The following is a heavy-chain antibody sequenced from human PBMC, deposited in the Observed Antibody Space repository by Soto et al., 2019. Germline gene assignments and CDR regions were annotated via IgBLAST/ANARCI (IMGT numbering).Heavy chain of an antibody. CDR2: IWYDGSNK. D-gene: IGHD6-19*01. Sequence: GGSLRLSCAASGFTFSSYGMHWVRQAPGKGLEWVAVIWYDGSNKYYADSVKGRLTISRDNSKNTLYLQMNSLRAEDTAVYYCERDTRHWLPLYMDVWAQGTSVTVSS. CDR3: ERDTRHWLPLYMDV. V-gene: IGHV3-33*01. J-gene: IGHJ6*02. CDR1: GFTFSSYG.